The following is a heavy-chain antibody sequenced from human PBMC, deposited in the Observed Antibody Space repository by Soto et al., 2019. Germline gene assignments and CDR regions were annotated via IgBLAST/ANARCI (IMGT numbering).Heavy chain of an antibody. CDR3: ARDRSYSLDV. J-gene: IGHJ6*02. CDR2: INSDGSST. Sequence: GSLRLSCAVSGSTFSNDWMHWVRQAPGKGLVWVSHINSDGSSTNYADFVKGRFTIARDNAKNTVYLQMNSLRAEDTAVYYCARDRSYSLDVWGQGTTVTVSS. V-gene: IGHV3-74*01. CDR1: GSTFSNDW.